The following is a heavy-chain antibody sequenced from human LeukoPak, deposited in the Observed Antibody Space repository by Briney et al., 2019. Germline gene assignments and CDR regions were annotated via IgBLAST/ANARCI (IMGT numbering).Heavy chain of an antibody. CDR3: AKGDQITIFGVVTEDAFDI. V-gene: IGHV3-21*04. D-gene: IGHD3-3*01. CDR2: ISSSSSYI. J-gene: IGHJ3*02. Sequence: GGSLRLSCAASGFTFSSYSMNWVRQAPGKGPEWVSSISSSSSYIYYADSVKGRFTISRDNSKNTLYLQMNSLRAEDTAVYYCAKGDQITIFGVVTEDAFDIWGQGTMVTVSS. CDR1: GFTFSSYS.